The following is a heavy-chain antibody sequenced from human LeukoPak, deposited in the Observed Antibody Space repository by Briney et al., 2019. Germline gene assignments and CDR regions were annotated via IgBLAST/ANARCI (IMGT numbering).Heavy chain of an antibody. D-gene: IGHD3-3*01. CDR3: ARVTPYDFWSGYPKYYFDY. J-gene: IGHJ4*02. CDR1: GYTFTSYA. CDR2: INPNSGGT. Sequence: ASVKVSCKASGYTFTSYAMNWVRQAPGQGLEWMGWINPNSGGTNYAQKFQGRVTMTRDTSISTAYMELSRLRSDDTAVYYCARVTPYDFWSGYPKYYFDYWGQGTLVTVSS. V-gene: IGHV1-2*02.